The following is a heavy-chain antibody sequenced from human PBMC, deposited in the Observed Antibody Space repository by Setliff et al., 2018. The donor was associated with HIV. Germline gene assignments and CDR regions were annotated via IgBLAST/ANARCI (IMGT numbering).Heavy chain of an antibody. V-gene: IGHV4-34*01. CDR2: INQSGRT. CDR1: GGSFTNYF. CDR3: AREDTTGYYSLSAFDI. J-gene: IGHJ3*02. D-gene: IGHD3-22*01. Sequence: SETLSLTCAVYGGSFTNYFWSWIRQSPGKGLEWIGEINQSGRTKYNPSLKSRVTMSVDTSKNQFSLKLKSVTAADTAVYYCAREDTTGYYSLSAFDIWGQGTLVTVSS.